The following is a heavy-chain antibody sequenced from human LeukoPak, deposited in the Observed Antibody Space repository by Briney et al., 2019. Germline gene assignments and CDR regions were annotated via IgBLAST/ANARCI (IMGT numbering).Heavy chain of an antibody. V-gene: IGHV3-7*01. CDR2: IKQDGSEK. CDR3: ARDSPMRSF. J-gene: IGHJ4*02. CDR1: GFTFSSYW. Sequence: QSGGSLRLSCAASGFTFSSYWLSWVRQAPGKGLEWVANIKQDGSEKNYVDSVRGRITISRDNAKNSVYLQMNSLRAEDTAVYYCARDSPMRSFWGQGSLVTVSS.